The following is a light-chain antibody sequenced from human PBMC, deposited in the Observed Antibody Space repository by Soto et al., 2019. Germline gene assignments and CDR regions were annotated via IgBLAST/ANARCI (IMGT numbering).Light chain of an antibody. CDR3: QQYKDEAWT. Sequence: DIQLTQSPSTLSASVGDRVTITCRASQRLDRYLAWYQQKPGKAPKLLVYDASTLEGGVPSRFSGSGSATEFILTISSLQTDDFVTYYCQQYKDEAWTFGQGTGVEIK. CDR2: DAS. V-gene: IGKV1-5*01. CDR1: QRLDRY. J-gene: IGKJ1*01.